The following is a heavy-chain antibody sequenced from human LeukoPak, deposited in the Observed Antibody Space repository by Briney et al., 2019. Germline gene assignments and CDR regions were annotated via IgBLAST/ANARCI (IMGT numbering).Heavy chain of an antibody. D-gene: IGHD2-2*02. J-gene: IGHJ5*02. Sequence: SETLSLTCAVYGGSFSGYYWSWIRQPPGKGLEWIGEINHSGSTNYNPSLKSRVTISVDTSKNQFSLKLSSVTAADTAVYYCARAPRVYCSSTSCYSNWSDPWGQGTLVTVSS. CDR1: GGSFSGYY. CDR2: INHSGST. V-gene: IGHV4-34*01. CDR3: ARAPRVYCSSTSCYSNWSDP.